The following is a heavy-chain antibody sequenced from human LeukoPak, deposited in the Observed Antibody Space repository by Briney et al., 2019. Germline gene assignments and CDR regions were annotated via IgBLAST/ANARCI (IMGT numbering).Heavy chain of an antibody. D-gene: IGHD3-22*01. CDR2: IYYSGST. Sequence: SETLSLTCTVSRGSISSYYWSWIRQPPGKGLEWIGYIYYSGSTNYNPSLKSRVTISVDTSKNQFSLKLSSVTAADTAVYYCARHCSSGYYLSNWFDPWGQGTLVTVSS. V-gene: IGHV4-59*08. CDR1: RGSISSYY. CDR3: ARHCSSGYYLSNWFDP. J-gene: IGHJ5*02.